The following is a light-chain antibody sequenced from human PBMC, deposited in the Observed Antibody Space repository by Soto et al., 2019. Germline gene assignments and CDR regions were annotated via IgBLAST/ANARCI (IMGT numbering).Light chain of an antibody. J-gene: IGLJ1*01. CDR1: SRDVGGYNY. V-gene: IGLV2-14*01. CDR3: SSFTSSSTLVV. CDR2: EVS. Sequence: QSALTQPASVSGSPGQSITISCTGTSRDVGGYNYVSWYQQHPDRAPKVMIYEVSNRPSGVSNRLSGSKSGNTASLTISGLQAEDEADYYCSSFTSSSTLVVFGTGTKLTVL.